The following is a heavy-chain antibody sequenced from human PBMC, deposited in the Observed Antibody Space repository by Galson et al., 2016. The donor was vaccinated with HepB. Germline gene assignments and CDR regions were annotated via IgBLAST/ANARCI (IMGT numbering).Heavy chain of an antibody. Sequence: FLSLSCAASGFSVSSNYMSWFRQAPGKGLQWVSVIFSGGSTYYADSMKGRFTISRDNSKNTLHLQSNSLRAGDTAVYYCARDGEYYYGSGSYAETWGQGTLVTVSS. CDR2: IFSGGST. D-gene: IGHD3-10*01. CDR1: GFSVSSNY. V-gene: IGHV3-53*01. CDR3: ARDGEYYYGSGSYAET. J-gene: IGHJ5*02.